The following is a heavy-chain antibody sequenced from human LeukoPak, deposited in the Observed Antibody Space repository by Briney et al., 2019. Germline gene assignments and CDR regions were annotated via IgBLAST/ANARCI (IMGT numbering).Heavy chain of an antibody. CDR1: GGSVSSCSYY. Sequence: SETLSLTCTVSGGSVSSCSYYWSWIRQPPGKGLEWIGFIYYSGSTNYNPSLKSRVTISVDTSKNQFSLKLSSVTAADTAVYYCARVYYDILTGYFNPTNYFDYWGQGTLVTVSS. CDR2: IYYSGST. J-gene: IGHJ4*02. D-gene: IGHD3-9*01. V-gene: IGHV4-61*01. CDR3: ARVYYDILTGYFNPTNYFDY.